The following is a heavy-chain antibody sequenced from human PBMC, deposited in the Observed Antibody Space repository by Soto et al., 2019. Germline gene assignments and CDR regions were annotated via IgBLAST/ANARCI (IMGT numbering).Heavy chain of an antibody. CDR2: INPSGGST. V-gene: IGHV1-46*03. D-gene: IGHD6-19*01. Sequence: ASVKVSCKASGYTFTSYYMHWVRQAPGQGLEWKGIINPSGGSTSYAQKFQGRVTMTRDTSTSTVYMELSSLRSEDTAVYYCAREIGSGWYDYWGQGTLVTVSS. CDR1: GYTFTSYY. J-gene: IGHJ4*02. CDR3: AREIGSGWYDY.